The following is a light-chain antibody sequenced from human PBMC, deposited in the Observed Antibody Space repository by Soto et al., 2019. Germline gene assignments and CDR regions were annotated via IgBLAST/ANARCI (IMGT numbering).Light chain of an antibody. CDR3: QQYGSSPPYT. Sequence: EVVLTQSPGTLSLSPGDRATLSCRASQSVSNKYLAWYQQKPGQAPRLLIFGSSDSATGIPDRFSGSGSGTDFTLTISRLEPEDFSVYYCQQYGSSPPYTFGQGTKLEIK. CDR2: GSS. J-gene: IGKJ2*01. V-gene: IGKV3-20*01. CDR1: QSVSNKY.